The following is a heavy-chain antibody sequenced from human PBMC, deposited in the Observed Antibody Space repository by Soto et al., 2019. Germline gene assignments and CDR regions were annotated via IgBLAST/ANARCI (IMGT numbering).Heavy chain of an antibody. J-gene: IGHJ4*02. CDR1: GFTFSSFA. CDR2: ISGSGGST. D-gene: IGHD4-4*01. CDR3: AKNKFRETSNSIDY. Sequence: GSLRLSCAASGFTFSSFAMSWVRQAPGKGLEWVSAISGSGGSTYYADSVKGRFTISRDNSKNTLYLQMNSLRAEDTAVYYCAKNKFRETSNSIDYWGQGTLVTVSS. V-gene: IGHV3-23*01.